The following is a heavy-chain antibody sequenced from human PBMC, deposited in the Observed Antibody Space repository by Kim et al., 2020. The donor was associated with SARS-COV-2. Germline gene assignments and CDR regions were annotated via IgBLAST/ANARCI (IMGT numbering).Heavy chain of an antibody. CDR3: ARDCYDSSGMKY. D-gene: IGHD3-22*01. J-gene: IGHJ4*02. V-gene: IGHV1-69*01. Sequence: NYAQKFQGRVTITADESTSTAYMELSSLRSEDTAVYYCARDCYDSSGMKYWGQGTLVTVSS.